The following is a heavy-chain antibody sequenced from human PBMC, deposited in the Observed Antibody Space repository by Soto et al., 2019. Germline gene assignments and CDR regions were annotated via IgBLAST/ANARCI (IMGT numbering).Heavy chain of an antibody. J-gene: IGHJ4*02. CDR2: ISYDGSNK. CDR3: AKDHKSSSWSFDY. CDR1: GFTFSSYG. V-gene: IGHV3-30*18. Sequence: QVQLVESGGGVVQPGRSRRLSCAASGFTFSSYGMHWVRQAPGKGLEWVAVISYDGSNKYYADSVKGRFTISRDNSKNTLYLQMNSLRAEDTAVYYCAKDHKSSSWSFDYWGQGTLVTVSS. D-gene: IGHD6-13*01.